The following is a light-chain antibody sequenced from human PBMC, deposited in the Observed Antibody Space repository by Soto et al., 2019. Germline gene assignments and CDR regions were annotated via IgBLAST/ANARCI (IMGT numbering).Light chain of an antibody. V-gene: IGKV3-15*01. Sequence: EIVLTQSPATLSLSPGERATLSCGASQSVSSSYLAWYQQKPGQAPRLVIYAASTRATGIPDRFSGSVSGTEFTLTISSLQSEDFAVYYCQQYNEWPPATFGQGTRLEIK. CDR3: QQYNEWPPAT. CDR2: AAS. CDR1: QSVSSSY. J-gene: IGKJ5*01.